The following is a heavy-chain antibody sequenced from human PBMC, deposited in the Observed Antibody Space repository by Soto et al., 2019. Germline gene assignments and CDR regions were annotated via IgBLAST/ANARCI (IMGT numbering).Heavy chain of an antibody. Sequence: SETLSLTCTVSGGSISSYYWSWIRQPPGKGLEWIGYIYYSGSTNYNPSLKSRVTISVDTSKNQFSLKLNSVTAADTAVYYCARLSAWHYYDSSGYYVDYWGQGTLVTVSS. CDR1: GGSISSYY. CDR2: IYYSGST. J-gene: IGHJ4*02. CDR3: ARLSAWHYYDSSGYYVDY. V-gene: IGHV4-59*08. D-gene: IGHD3-22*01.